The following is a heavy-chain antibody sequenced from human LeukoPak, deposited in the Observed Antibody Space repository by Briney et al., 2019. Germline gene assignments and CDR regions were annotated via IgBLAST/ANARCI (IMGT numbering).Heavy chain of an antibody. Sequence: ASVKVSCKASGGTFSSYAINWVRQAPGQGLEWMGWISAYNGNTNYAQKLQGRVTMTTDTSTSTAYMELRSLRSDDTAVYYCARGGRGYSYGGGDYWGQGTLVTVSS. V-gene: IGHV1-18*01. J-gene: IGHJ4*02. D-gene: IGHD5-12*01. CDR1: GGTFSSYA. CDR2: ISAYNGNT. CDR3: ARGGRGYSYGGGDY.